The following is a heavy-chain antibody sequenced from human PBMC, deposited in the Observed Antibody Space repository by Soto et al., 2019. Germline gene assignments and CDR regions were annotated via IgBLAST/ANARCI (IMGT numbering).Heavy chain of an antibody. J-gene: IGHJ4*02. CDR3: AGRCDGTNCLAHFDY. D-gene: IGHD2-2*01. CDR2: IIPIFGTP. CDR1: GGTFNNYV. Sequence: QVQLVQSGAEVKKPGSSVKVSCRASGGTFNNYVSNWVRQAPGQGLEWMAGIIPIFGTPNYAQKFQGRVTITADKSTSTAYMELNSLRSDDTAVYYCAGRCDGTNCLAHFDYWGQGTLVTVSS. V-gene: IGHV1-69*06.